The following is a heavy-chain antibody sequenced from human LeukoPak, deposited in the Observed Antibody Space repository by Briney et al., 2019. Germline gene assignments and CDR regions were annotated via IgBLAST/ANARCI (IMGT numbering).Heavy chain of an antibody. D-gene: IGHD1-26*01. CDR3: AREAVGAHRFDY. Sequence: PGGSLRLSCAASGFTFSDYSMNWIRQAPGKGLEWVSYISSSGSTIYYADSVKGRFTISGDNAKNSLYLQMNSLRAEDTAVYYCAREAVGAHRFDYWGQGTLVTVSS. J-gene: IGHJ4*02. CDR1: GFTFSDYS. CDR2: ISSSGSTI. V-gene: IGHV3-11*01.